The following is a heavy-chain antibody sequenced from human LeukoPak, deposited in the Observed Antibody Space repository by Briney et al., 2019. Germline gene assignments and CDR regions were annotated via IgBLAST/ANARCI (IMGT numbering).Heavy chain of an antibody. Sequence: GGSLRLSCAASGFTVSSNYMSWVRQAPGKGLEWVAFIRYDGSNKYYADSVKGRFTISRDNSKNTLYLQMNSLRAEDTAVYYCAKDIAYYYDSSGYYYFDYWGQGTLVTVSS. CDR1: GFTVSSNY. V-gene: IGHV3-30*02. CDR3: AKDIAYYYDSSGYYYFDY. J-gene: IGHJ4*02. CDR2: IRYDGSNK. D-gene: IGHD3-22*01.